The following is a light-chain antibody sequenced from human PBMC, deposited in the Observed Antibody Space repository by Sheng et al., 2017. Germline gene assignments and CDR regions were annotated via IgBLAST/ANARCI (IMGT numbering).Light chain of an antibody. J-gene: IGKJ5*01. CDR3: QQYANVPPIT. CDR2: DAS. Sequence: DIQMTQSPSSLSASVGDKVTIRCQASQEIRNSISWYQQKPGEAPKVLIYDASNLATGVPSRFSGSGFGTVFILTITILQPGDVGTYYCQQYANVPPITFGQGTRLEI. CDR1: QEIRNS. V-gene: IGKV1-33*01.